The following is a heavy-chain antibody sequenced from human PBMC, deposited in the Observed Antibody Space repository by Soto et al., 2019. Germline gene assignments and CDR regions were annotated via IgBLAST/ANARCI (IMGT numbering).Heavy chain of an antibody. J-gene: IGHJ4*02. D-gene: IGHD3-22*01. Sequence: EVLLLESGGGLVQPGGSLRLSCAASGFTFNTYTMHWVRQTPGKGLEWVSAISGRGDGTYYAASVKGRFTVSRDNSNLYLQMNSLRVEDTAVYFCAISTHWGYDSSGSDYWGQGTLVTVSS. V-gene: IGHV3-23*01. CDR3: AISTHWGYDSSGSDY. CDR2: ISGRGDGT. CDR1: GFTFNTYT.